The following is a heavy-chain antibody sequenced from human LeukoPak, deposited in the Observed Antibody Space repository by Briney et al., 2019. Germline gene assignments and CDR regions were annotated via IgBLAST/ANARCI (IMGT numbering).Heavy chain of an antibody. CDR1: GGSISSGSYY. J-gene: IGHJ5*02. Sequence: SETLSLTCTVSGGSISSGSYYWSWIRQPAGKGLEWIGRIYTMGSTNYNPSLKSRVTISVDTSKNQFSLKLSSVTAADTAVYYCARDYPKYSSSWYYWFDPWGQGTLVTVSS. CDR3: ARDYPKYSSSWYYWFDP. CDR2: IYTMGST. V-gene: IGHV4-61*02. D-gene: IGHD6-13*01.